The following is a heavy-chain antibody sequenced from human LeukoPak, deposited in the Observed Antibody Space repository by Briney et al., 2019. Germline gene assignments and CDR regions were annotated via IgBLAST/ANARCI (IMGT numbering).Heavy chain of an antibody. D-gene: IGHD3-16*01. J-gene: IGHJ4*02. Sequence: SETLFLTCTVSGGSISSGGYYWSWIRQPPGKGLEWIGYIYHSGSTYYNPSLKSRVTISVDRSKNQFSLKLSSVTAADTAVYYCARHFGGGYYFDYWGQGTLVTVSS. CDR1: GGSISSGGYY. CDR3: ARHFGGGYYFDY. CDR2: IYHSGST. V-gene: IGHV4-30-2*01.